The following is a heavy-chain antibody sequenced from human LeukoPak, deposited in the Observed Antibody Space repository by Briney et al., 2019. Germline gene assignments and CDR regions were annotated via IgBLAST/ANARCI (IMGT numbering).Heavy chain of an antibody. J-gene: IGHJ4*02. CDR2: ISAGYNYT. Sequence: PGGSLRLSCAASGFTFSRHIMNWVRQAPGKGLEWVSSISAGYNYTYYADSVKGRFTISRDNAKNSLYLQMNSLRAEDTAVYYCARNIRPRWPQLDCFDCWGQGTLVTVSS. D-gene: IGHD5-24*01. V-gene: IGHV3-21*01. CDR3: ARNIRPRWPQLDCFDC. CDR1: GFTFSRHI.